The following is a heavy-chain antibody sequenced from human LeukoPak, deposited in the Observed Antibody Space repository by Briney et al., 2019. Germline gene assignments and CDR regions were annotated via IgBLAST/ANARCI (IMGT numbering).Heavy chain of an antibody. CDR3: ARQGTYTATFDY. J-gene: IGHJ4*01. Sequence: SETLSLTCTVSGGSMSSFYWSWIRQPPGKGLEWIGYIYYSGSTNYNPSLKSRVTISIDTSRNQFSLKLSSVTAADAAVYYCARQGTYTATFDYWGLGTLVTVSS. CDR2: IYYSGST. V-gene: IGHV4-59*08. D-gene: IGHD5-18*01. CDR1: GGSMSSFY.